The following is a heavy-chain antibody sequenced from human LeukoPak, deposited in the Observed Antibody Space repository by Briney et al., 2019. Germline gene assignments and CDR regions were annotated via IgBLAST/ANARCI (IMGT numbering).Heavy chain of an antibody. CDR2: ITYDGYYK. J-gene: IGHJ4*02. V-gene: IGHV3-30*03. CDR3: ARDLSPVVRASPMGY. Sequence: GTSLRLSCAASGFXFTSYGMHWVRQAPGKGLEWVALITYDGYYKYYSDSVKGRFTISSDTSKNTMYLQMNSLRAEDTAVYYCARDLSPVVRASPMGYWGQGTLVTVSS. CDR1: GFXFTSYG. D-gene: IGHD3-10*01.